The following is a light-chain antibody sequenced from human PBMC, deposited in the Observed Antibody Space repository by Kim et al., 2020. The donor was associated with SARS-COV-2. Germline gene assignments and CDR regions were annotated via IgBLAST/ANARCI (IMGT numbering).Light chain of an antibody. CDR3: QQSDSTPIT. Sequence: ASVGDRVTITCQASQSISTFLNRCQQKSGKAPKVLIYAASSLQSGVPSRFSGSGTGTDFSITIGSLQPEDFATNFCQQSDSTPITFGQGTRLEI. V-gene: IGKV1-39*01. CDR2: AAS. CDR1: QSISTF. J-gene: IGKJ5*01.